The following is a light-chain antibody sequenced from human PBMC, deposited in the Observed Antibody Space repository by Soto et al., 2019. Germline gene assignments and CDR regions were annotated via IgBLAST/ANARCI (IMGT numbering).Light chain of an antibody. J-gene: IGLJ1*01. Sequence: QSALTQPASVSGSPGQSITISCTGTSSDVGGFDFVSWFQRRPGKAPRLIIYEVTNRPSGLSDRFSGSRSGNMASLTISGLQADDEADYFCSSYIKTTTLYVFGSGTKLTVL. V-gene: IGLV2-14*01. CDR3: SSYIKTTTLYV. CDR1: SSDVGGFDF. CDR2: EVT.